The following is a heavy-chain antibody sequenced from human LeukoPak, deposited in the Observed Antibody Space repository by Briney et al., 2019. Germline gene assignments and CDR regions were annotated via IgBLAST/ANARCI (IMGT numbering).Heavy chain of an antibody. D-gene: IGHD3-22*01. V-gene: IGHV1-24*01. CDR2: FDPEDGET. J-gene: IGHJ4*02. CDR3: ATRRWDSSGFNFDY. CDR1: GYTFTSYY. Sequence: ASVKVSCKASGYTFTSYYMHWVRQATGQGLEWMGGFDPEDGETIYAQKFQGRVTMTEDTSTDTAYMELSSLRSEDTAVYYCATRRWDSSGFNFDYWGQGTLVTVSS.